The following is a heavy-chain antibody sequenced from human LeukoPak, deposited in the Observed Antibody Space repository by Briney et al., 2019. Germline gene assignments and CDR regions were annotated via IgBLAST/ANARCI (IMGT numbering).Heavy chain of an antibody. Sequence: GGSLRLSCAASGFNLNSYWMGWVRQAPGKGLEWVANIKQDGSEKYYVDSVKGRFTISRDNSKNTLYLQMGSLRAEDMAVYYCARVVVVPAARAYYFDYWGQGTLVTVSS. CDR3: ARVVVVPAARAYYFDY. CDR1: GFNLNSYW. V-gene: IGHV3-7*01. CDR2: IKQDGSEK. D-gene: IGHD2-2*01. J-gene: IGHJ4*02.